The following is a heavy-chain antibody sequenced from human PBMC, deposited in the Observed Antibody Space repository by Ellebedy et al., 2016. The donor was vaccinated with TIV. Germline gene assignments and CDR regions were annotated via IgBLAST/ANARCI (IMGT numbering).Heavy chain of an antibody. CDR1: GYTFTSYY. V-gene: IGHV1-46*04. CDR2: INPSGGST. CDR3: ARDPSMGPRTGYFDY. Sequence: AASVKVSCKASGYTFTSYYMHWVRQAPGQGLEWMGIINPSGGSTSYAQKLQGRVTMTRDTSTSTVYMELSSLRSEDTAVYYCARDPSMGPRTGYFDYWGQGTLVTVSS. J-gene: IGHJ4*02. D-gene: IGHD1-14*01.